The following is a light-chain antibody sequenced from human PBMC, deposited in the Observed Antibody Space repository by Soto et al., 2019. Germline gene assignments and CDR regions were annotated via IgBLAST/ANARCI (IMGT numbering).Light chain of an antibody. CDR2: EVS. CDR1: NSDVGGCNY. CDR3: SSYTSSTSYV. Sequence: QSALTQPASVSGSPGQSITISCTGTNSDVGGCNYVSWYQQHPGKAPKLMIYEVSNRPSGVSNRFSGSKSGNTASLTISGFQAEDEADYYCSSYTSSTSYVFGTGTKLTVL. J-gene: IGLJ1*01. V-gene: IGLV2-14*01.